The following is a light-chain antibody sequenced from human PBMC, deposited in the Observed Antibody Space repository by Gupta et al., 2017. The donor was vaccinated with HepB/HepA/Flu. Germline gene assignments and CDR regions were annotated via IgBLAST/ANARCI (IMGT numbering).Light chain of an antibody. CDR2: DVS. CDR3: SSYKSIHTLQGI. CDR1: SSDVGDYKN. J-gene: IGLJ2*01. Sequence: SALTQPASVSRSPGQSMTISCTGTSSDVGDYKNVSWYQQHPGKAPKLMIYDVSYRPSGVSPRFSGAKSGNTASLTTSGLQAEDEADYYCSSYKSIHTLQGIFGGGTRLTVL. V-gene: IGLV2-14*03.